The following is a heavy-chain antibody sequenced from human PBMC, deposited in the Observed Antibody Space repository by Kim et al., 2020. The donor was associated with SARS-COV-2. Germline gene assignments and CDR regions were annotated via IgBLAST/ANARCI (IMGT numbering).Heavy chain of an antibody. J-gene: IGHJ3*02. V-gene: IGHV4-34*01. CDR2: INHSGST. Sequence: SETLSLTCAVYGGSFSGYYWSWIRQPPGKGLEWIGEINHSGSTNYNPSLKSRVTISVDTSKNQFSLKLSSVTAADTAVYYCARGHVAMERAFDIWGQGTMVTVSS. D-gene: IGHD5-18*01. CDR1: GGSFSGYY. CDR3: ARGHVAMERAFDI.